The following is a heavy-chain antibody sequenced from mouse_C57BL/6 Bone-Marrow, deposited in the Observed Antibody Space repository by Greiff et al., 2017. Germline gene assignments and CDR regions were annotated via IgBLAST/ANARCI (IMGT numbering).Heavy chain of an antibody. CDR1: GYTFTGYG. Sequence: EVQLQQSGAELVRPGASVKLSCKTSGYTFTGYGIHWVKQRPGQGLEWIGYIYPGNGYTEYNEKFKGKATLTSDKSSSTAYMQLSSLTSEDSAVYVCARGGNYEDAYWGQGTLVTVSA. V-gene: IGHV1-58*01. CDR3: ARGGNYEDAY. D-gene: IGHD1-1*01. CDR2: IYPGNGYT. J-gene: IGHJ3*01.